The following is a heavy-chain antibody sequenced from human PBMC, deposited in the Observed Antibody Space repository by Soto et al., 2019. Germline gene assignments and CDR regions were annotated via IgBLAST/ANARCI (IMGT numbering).Heavy chain of an antibody. J-gene: IGHJ6*02. CDR3: ARVVDYYDPYYYYGMDV. CDR1: GFTFSSNS. V-gene: IGHV3-21*01. Sequence: PGGSLRLSCAASGFTFSSNSMSWVRQAPGEGLEWVSSISSSSSYIYYADSVKGRFTISRDNAKNSLYLQMNSLRAEDTAVYYCARVVDYYDPYYYYGMDVWGQGTTVTVSS. CDR2: ISSSSSYI. D-gene: IGHD3-22*01.